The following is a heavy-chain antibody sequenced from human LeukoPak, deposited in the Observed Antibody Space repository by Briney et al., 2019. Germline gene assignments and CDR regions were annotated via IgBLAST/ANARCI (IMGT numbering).Heavy chain of an antibody. CDR1: GFTFSSYW. CDR2: INSDGSST. Sequence: GGSLRLSCAASGFTFSSYWMHWVRQAPGKGLVWVSRINSDGSSTNYADSVKGRFTISRDNAKNTLYLQVKSLRAEDTAVYYCARGSPTPNSRYFDLWGRGTLVTVSS. D-gene: IGHD4-11*01. V-gene: IGHV3-74*01. CDR3: ARGSPTPNSRYFDL. J-gene: IGHJ2*01.